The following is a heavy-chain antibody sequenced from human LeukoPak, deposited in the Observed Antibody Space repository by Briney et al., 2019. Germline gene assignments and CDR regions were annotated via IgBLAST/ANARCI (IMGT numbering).Heavy chain of an antibody. D-gene: IGHD3-22*01. V-gene: IGHV3-53*01. Sequence: SGGSLRLSCAASGFTVSSNYMSWVRQAPGKGLEWVSVIYSGGSTYYADSVKGRFTISRDDSKNTLYLQMNSLRAEDTAVYYCARDYYDSSGPEPAFDIWGQGTMVTVSS. CDR1: GFTVSSNY. CDR3: ARDYYDSSGPEPAFDI. CDR2: IYSGGST. J-gene: IGHJ3*02.